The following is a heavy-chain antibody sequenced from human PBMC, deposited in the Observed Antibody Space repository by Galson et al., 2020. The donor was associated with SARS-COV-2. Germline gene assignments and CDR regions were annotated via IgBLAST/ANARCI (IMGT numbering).Heavy chain of an antibody. D-gene: IGHD3-10*01. Sequence: SETLSLTCTASGGSIRTSSYYWGWIRQPPGKGLEWIGSVYYSGSTYYNTSLQSRVTISIDTSKNQFSLKLSSVTAADTAVYYCARDRSGYGMDVWGQGTTVTVSS. CDR2: VYYSGST. CDR1: GGSIRTSSYY. J-gene: IGHJ6*02. CDR3: ARDRSGYGMDV. V-gene: IGHV4-39*07.